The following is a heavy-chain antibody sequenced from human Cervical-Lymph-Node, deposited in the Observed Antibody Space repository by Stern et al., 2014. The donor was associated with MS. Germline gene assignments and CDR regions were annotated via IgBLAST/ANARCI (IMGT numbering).Heavy chain of an antibody. CDR2: IYPGDSDS. D-gene: IGHD4/OR15-4a*01. V-gene: IGHV5-51*01. CDR3: ARPKNYAAGNSPFDY. CDR1: GYNFPDYW. Sequence: VQLVESGAEVKQPGESLKLSCKASGYNFPDYWIGWVRQLPGKGLEWMSIIYPGDSDSRYSPSFQGQFTLAVDKSSSTAYLQWSSLKASDTSLYYCARPKNYAAGNSPFDYWGQGTLVTVSS. J-gene: IGHJ4*02.